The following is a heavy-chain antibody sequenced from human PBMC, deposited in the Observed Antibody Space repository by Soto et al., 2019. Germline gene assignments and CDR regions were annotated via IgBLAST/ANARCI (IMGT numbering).Heavy chain of an antibody. D-gene: IGHD3-3*01. Sequence: ASVKVSCQASGYTFTSYDINWVRQATGQGLEWMGWMNPNSGNTGYAQKFQGRVTMTRNTSISTAYMELSSLRSEDTAVYYCARGARRGRITIFGVVPNAPYYFDYWGQGTLVTVSS. CDR2: MNPNSGNT. V-gene: IGHV1-8*01. J-gene: IGHJ4*02. CDR3: ARGARRGRITIFGVVPNAPYYFDY. CDR1: GYTFTSYD.